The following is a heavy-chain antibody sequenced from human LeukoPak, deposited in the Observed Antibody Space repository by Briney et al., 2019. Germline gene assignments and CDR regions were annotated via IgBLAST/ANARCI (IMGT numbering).Heavy chain of an antibody. CDR1: GDPISIHSDY. Sequence: AETLSLTCTVSGDPISIHSDYTWTWIRQPPGKGLEWIGYSYHSGSTNYNPSLKSPVTISVDTSKNQFSLKLTSVTAADTAVYYCAREDSGFDYWGQGTLVTVSS. CDR3: AREDSGFDY. J-gene: IGHJ4*02. D-gene: IGHD1-26*01. V-gene: IGHV4-61*01. CDR2: SYHSGST.